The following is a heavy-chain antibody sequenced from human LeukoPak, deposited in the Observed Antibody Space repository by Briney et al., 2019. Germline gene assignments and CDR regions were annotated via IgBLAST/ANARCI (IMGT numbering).Heavy chain of an antibody. V-gene: IGHV1-2*06. CDR1: GYTSTGYY. J-gene: IGHJ6*02. CDR3: AREGYDILTGYYYGMDV. CDR2: INPNSGGT. D-gene: IGHD3-9*01. Sequence: ASVKVSCKASGYTSTGYYMHWVRQAPGQGLEWMGRINPNSGGTNYAQKFQGRVTMTRDTSISTAYMELSRLRSDDTAVYYCAREGYDILTGYYYGMDVWGQGTTVTVSS.